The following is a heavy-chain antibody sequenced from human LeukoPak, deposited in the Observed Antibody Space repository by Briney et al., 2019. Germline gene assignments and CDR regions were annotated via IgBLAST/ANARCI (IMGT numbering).Heavy chain of an antibody. CDR1: GGSISSGSYY. Sequence: SETLSLTCTVSGGSISSGSYYWSWVRQPAGTGLEWIGRIYTSGSTNYNPSLKRRVTISVDTSKNQFSLKLSSVTAADTAVYYCARVRWSYYGSGSYFDYWGQGTLVTVSS. CDR2: IYTSGST. D-gene: IGHD3-10*01. J-gene: IGHJ4*02. V-gene: IGHV4-61*02. CDR3: ARVRWSYYGSGSYFDY.